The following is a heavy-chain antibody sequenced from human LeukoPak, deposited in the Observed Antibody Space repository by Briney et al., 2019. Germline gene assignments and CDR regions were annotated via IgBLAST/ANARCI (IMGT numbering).Heavy chain of an antibody. Sequence: GRSLRLSCAASGSTFSSYAMHWVRQAPGKGLEWVAVISYDGSNKYYADSVKGRFTISRDNSKNTLYLQMNSLRAEDTAVYYCARGSDYYGSGSYYSIDYWGQGTLVTVSS. CDR3: ARGSDYYGSGSYYSIDY. J-gene: IGHJ4*02. V-gene: IGHV3-30*04. D-gene: IGHD3-10*01. CDR2: ISYDGSNK. CDR1: GSTFSSYA.